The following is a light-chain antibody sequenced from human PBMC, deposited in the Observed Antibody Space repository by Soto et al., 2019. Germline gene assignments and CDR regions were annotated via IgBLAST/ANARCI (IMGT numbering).Light chain of an antibody. J-gene: IGKJ5*01. CDR3: MQGTHWPIT. CDR2: KVS. Sequence: DIVMTQTPLSSPVTLLHAASISWXSSQMLVHNDGIAYFSWFQQRPGRSPRRLIYKVSNRDSGVPARFSGSGSGTDFALKISRVEAEDVGVYYCMQGTHWPITFGQGTRLEIK. V-gene: IGKV2-30*02. CDR1: QMLVHNDGIAY.